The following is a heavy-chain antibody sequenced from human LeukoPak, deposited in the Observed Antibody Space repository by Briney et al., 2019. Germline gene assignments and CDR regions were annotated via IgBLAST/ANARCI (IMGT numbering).Heavy chain of an antibody. V-gene: IGHV3-9*01. Sequence: PGRSLRLSCAASGFTFSDYAMHWVRRVPGKGLEWVGGSSWNSGTIAYGESVKGRATISRDNARNSLYLEVNSLRVEDTALYYCAKDLAVGTSPRVYAFDVWGQGSLVTVSS. D-gene: IGHD1/OR15-1a*01. CDR1: GFTFSDYA. J-gene: IGHJ3*01. CDR3: AKDLAVGTSPRVYAFDV. CDR2: SSWNSGTI.